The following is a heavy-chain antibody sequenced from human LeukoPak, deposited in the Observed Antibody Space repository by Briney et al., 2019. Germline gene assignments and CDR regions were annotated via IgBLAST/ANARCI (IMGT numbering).Heavy chain of an antibody. CDR3: ARISGITRTPIFDD. D-gene: IGHD1-20*01. CDR2: INHSGSS. J-gene: IGHJ4*02. CDR1: GGSFSGYY. V-gene: IGHV4-34*01. Sequence: SETLSLTCAVYGGSFSGYYWSWIRQPPGKGLEWIGEINHSGSSNYNPSLKSRGTISVDTSKKQFSLKLSSVTAADTAMYYCARISGITRTPIFDDWGQGTLVTVSS.